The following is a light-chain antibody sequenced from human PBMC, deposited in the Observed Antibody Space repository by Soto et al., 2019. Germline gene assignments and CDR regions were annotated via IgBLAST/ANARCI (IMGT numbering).Light chain of an antibody. CDR3: QQYTSSPIT. J-gene: IGKJ5*01. CDR1: QTISSSF. V-gene: IGKV3-20*01. Sequence: EIVLAQSPGTLSLSPGGRATLSCRASQTISSSFLTWYQQKPGQAPRLLIYGGSSRATSIPVRFSGRGSVTDFTLTISRLESEDLAVYFCQQYTSSPITFGQGTRLEI. CDR2: GGS.